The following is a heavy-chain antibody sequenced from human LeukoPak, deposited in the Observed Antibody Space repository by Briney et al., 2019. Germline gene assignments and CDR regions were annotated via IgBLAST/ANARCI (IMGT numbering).Heavy chain of an antibody. CDR2: ISYDGSNK. CDR1: GFTSSSYA. V-gene: IGHV3-30-3*01. D-gene: IGHD6-19*01. J-gene: IGHJ4*02. CDR3: AREQWLVQ. Sequence: PGGSLRPSCAASGFTSSSYAMHWVRQAPGKGLEWVAVISYDGSNKYYADSVKGRFTISRDNSKNTLYLQMNSLRAEDTAVYYCAREQWLVQWGQGTLVTVSS.